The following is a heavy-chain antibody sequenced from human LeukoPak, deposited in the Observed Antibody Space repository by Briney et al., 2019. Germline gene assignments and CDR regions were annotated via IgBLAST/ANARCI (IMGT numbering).Heavy chain of an antibody. Sequence: PSETLSLTCTVFGGSISSSSYYWGWIRQPPGKGLEWIGSIYYSGSTYYNPSLKSRVTISVDTSKNQFSLKLSSVTAADTAVYYCARDSRSGWSSWAEHFDYWGQGTLVTVSS. J-gene: IGHJ4*02. D-gene: IGHD6-19*01. CDR1: GGSISSSSYY. CDR3: ARDSRSGWSSWAEHFDY. V-gene: IGHV4-39*07. CDR2: IYYSGST.